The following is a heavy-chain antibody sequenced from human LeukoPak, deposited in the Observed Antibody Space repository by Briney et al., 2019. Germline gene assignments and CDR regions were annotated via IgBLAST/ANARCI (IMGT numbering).Heavy chain of an antibody. Sequence: SETLSLTCTVSGGSISSSSYYWGWIRQPPGKGLEWIGSIYYSGSTYYNPSLKSRVTIPVDTSKNQFSLKLSSVTAADTAVYYCARLRGYDFWSGYYPTFDYWGQGTLVTVSS. J-gene: IGHJ4*02. CDR1: GGSISSSSYY. CDR3: ARLRGYDFWSGYYPTFDY. V-gene: IGHV4-39*07. CDR2: IYYSGST. D-gene: IGHD3-3*01.